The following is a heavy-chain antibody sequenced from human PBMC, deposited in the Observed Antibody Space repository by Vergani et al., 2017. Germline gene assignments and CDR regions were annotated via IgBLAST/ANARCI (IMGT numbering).Heavy chain of an antibody. CDR3: ATLGTYDYVWGCDRYTEEY. D-gene: IGHD3-16*02. Sequence: QVQLQQWGAGLLKPSETLSLPFSVLSLPFSAFYRPLIPQPPRKGLDGCGEINHSGSTHYNPSLKSRVTISVDTSKNQFSLKLSSVTAADTAVYYCATLGTYDYVWGCDRYTEEYWGQGTLVSVSS. CDR1: SLPFSAFY. J-gene: IGHJ4*02. CDR2: INHSGST. V-gene: IGHV4-34*01.